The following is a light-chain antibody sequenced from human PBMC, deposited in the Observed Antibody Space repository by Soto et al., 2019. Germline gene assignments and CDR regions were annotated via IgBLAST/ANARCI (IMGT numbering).Light chain of an antibody. CDR3: QQYNSYSLT. Sequence: DIQMTQSPSALSASVGDRVTITCRASQSISDWLVWYQQKPGKAPKLLIYKASSLESGVPSRFSGSGSGTEFTLTISSLQPDDLATYYCQQYNSYSLTFGGGTKVEIK. CDR1: QSISDW. V-gene: IGKV1-5*03. CDR2: KAS. J-gene: IGKJ4*01.